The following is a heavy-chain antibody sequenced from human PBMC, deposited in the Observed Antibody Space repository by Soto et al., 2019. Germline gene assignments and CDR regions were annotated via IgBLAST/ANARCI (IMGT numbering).Heavy chain of an antibody. CDR2: IRQEGGDK. CDR1: GCTFSNYW. V-gene: IGHV3-7*03. D-gene: IGHD2-21*01. Sequence: GESLRLSYVASGCTFSNYWRGEVRQAPGKGLEWVDNIRQEGGDKSDLDSVKGRLSITRDNVQNSLYFQMNSLRAEDTAVYYCARIDCGGNCYSRSWYFDIWGRGT. CDR3: ARIDCGGNCYSRSWYFDI. J-gene: IGHJ2*01.